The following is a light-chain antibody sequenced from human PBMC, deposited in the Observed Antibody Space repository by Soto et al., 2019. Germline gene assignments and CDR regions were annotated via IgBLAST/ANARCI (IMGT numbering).Light chain of an antibody. CDR3: SSYTTRSTLV. CDR2: DVT. CDR1: SSDVGAYDF. V-gene: IGLV2-14*01. J-gene: IGLJ7*01. Sequence: QSVLTQPASVSRSPGQSITISCTGTSSDVGAYDFVSWYQHYPGKAPKLVTFDVTHRPPGISDRFSGSKSANTASLTISGLQDEDEAFYYCSSYTTRSTLVFGGGTQLTVL.